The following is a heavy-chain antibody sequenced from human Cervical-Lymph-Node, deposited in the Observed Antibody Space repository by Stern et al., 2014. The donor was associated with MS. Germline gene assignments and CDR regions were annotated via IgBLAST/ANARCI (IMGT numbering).Heavy chain of an antibody. D-gene: IGHD3-16*01. CDR2: ISAYNGDT. Sequence: QVQLVQSGSGVKKPGASVKVSCKASGYTFTNYGITWVRQAPGRGLEWMGWISAYNGDTNYAQNLQGRVTMTTDTSMTTAYMELRSLRSDDTAVYYCARTYVRAFDYWGQGSLVTVSS. V-gene: IGHV1-18*01. J-gene: IGHJ4*02. CDR3: ARTYVRAFDY. CDR1: GYTFTNYG.